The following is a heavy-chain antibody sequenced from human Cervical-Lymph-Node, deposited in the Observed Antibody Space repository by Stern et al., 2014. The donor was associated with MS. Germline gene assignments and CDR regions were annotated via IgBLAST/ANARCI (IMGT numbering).Heavy chain of an antibody. CDR1: GDTFSNYA. CDR3: ARESRSGSYLKY. J-gene: IGHJ4*02. D-gene: IGHD1-26*01. Sequence: QLVQSGAEVKKPGSSVKVSCKTSGDTFSNYAISWVRQAPGQGLEWMGGIIPLFGTSSYSQKFQGRVTFIADESSSTASMELNNLRYDDTAVYFCARESRSGSYLKYWGQGTLVSVSS. CDR2: IIPLFGTS. V-gene: IGHV1-69*01.